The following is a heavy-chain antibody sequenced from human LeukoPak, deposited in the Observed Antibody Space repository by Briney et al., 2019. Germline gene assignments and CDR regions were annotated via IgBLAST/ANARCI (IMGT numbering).Heavy chain of an antibody. CDR3: ARDLETEYYYDSSGYGQNDY. Sequence: NPSGGSTSYAQKFQGRVTMTRDTSTSTVYMELSSLRSEDTAVYYCARDLETEYYYDSSGYGQNDYWGQGTLVTVSS. V-gene: IGHV1-46*01. CDR2: NPSGGST. J-gene: IGHJ4*02. D-gene: IGHD3-22*01.